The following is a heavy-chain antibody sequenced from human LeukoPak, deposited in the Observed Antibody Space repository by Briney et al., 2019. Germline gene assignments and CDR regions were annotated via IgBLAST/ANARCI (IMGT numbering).Heavy chain of an antibody. D-gene: IGHD5/OR15-5a*01. CDR1: GGSFSGYY. V-gene: IGHV4-34*01. Sequence: PSETLSLTCAVYGGSFSGYYWSWIRQPPGKGLEWIGEINHSGSTNYNPSLKSRVTISVDTSKNQFSLKLSSVTAADTAVYYCARAIYYLPDYWGQGTLVTVSS. CDR3: ARAIYYLPDY. CDR2: INHSGST. J-gene: IGHJ4*02.